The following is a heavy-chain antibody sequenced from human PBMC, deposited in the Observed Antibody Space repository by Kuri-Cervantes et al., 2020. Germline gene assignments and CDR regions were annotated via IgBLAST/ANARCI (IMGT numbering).Heavy chain of an antibody. Sequence: GGSLGLSCAASGFTFSSSDIHWVRQAPGKGLEWVAVIWYDGSNKYYADSVKGRFTISRDNSKNTLYLQMNSLRAEDTAVYYCARDSPENYGMDVWGQGTTVTVSS. J-gene: IGHJ6*02. CDR2: IWYDGSNK. CDR1: GFTFSSSD. V-gene: IGHV3-33*01. CDR3: ARDSPENYGMDV. D-gene: IGHD1-14*01.